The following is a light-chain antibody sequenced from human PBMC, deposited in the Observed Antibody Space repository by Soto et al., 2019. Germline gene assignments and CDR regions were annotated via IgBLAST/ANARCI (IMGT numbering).Light chain of an antibody. Sequence: IQMTQSPSTLSASVGDRVTITCRASQTISNWLAWYQQKPGKAPTLLIYDASTLERGVPSRFSGTGSGTDFTLTISSLQPEDFATYYCLQDYNYPWTFGQGTKVDIK. CDR3: LQDYNYPWT. V-gene: IGKV1-5*01. CDR1: QTISNW. CDR2: DAS. J-gene: IGKJ1*01.